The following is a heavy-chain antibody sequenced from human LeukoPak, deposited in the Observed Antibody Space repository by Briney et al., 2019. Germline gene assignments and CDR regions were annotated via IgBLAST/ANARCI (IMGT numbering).Heavy chain of an antibody. CDR2: IIPIFGTA. Sequence: ASVKVSCKASGGTFSSYAISWVRQAPGQGLEWMGGIIPIFGTANYAQKFQGRVTITTDESTSTAYMELSSLRSEDTAVYYCARDGGKSSSSWYFDYWGQGTLVTVSS. D-gene: IGHD6-13*01. J-gene: IGHJ4*02. CDR1: GGTFSSYA. CDR3: ARDGGKSSSSWYFDY. V-gene: IGHV1-69*05.